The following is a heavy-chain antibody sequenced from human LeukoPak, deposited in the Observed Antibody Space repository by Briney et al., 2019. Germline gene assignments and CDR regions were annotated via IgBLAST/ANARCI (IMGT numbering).Heavy chain of an antibody. D-gene: IGHD5-24*01. Sequence: GGSLRLSCAASGFTFSSYSMNWVRQAPGKGLEWVSSISSSSSYIYYADSVKGRFTISRDNAKNSLYLQMNSLRAEDTAVYYCARDLGDGYNYPHDYWGQGTLVTASS. CDR1: GFTFSSYS. CDR2: ISSSSSYI. CDR3: ARDLGDGYNYPHDY. J-gene: IGHJ4*02. V-gene: IGHV3-21*01.